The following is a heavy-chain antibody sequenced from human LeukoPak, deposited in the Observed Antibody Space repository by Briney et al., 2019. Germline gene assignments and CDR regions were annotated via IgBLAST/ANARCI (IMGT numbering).Heavy chain of an antibody. CDR1: GYSFTSYW. CDR3: ARCPPDYDFWSGYDTD. D-gene: IGHD3-3*01. J-gene: IGHJ4*02. CDR2: IYPGDSDT. Sequence: WGSLRLSCKGSGYSFTSYWIGWVRQMPGKGLEWMGIIYPGDSDTRYSPSFQGQVTISADKSISTAYLQWSSLKASDTAMYYCARCPPDYDFWSGYDTDWGQGTLVTVSS. V-gene: IGHV5-51*01.